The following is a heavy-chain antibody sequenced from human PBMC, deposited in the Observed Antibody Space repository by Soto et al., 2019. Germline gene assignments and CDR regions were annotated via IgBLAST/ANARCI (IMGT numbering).Heavy chain of an antibody. V-gene: IGHV1-18*01. CDR2: ISAYNGNT. Sequence: EASVKVSCKASGYTFTSYGSSWVRQAPGQGLEWMGWISAYNGNTNYAQKLQGRVTMTTDTPTSNAYMELRSPRSDDTAVYSCARRCYYYDSSGYSSEAFDIWGHGTMVPSPQ. CDR3: ARRCYYYDSSGYSSEAFDI. D-gene: IGHD3-22*01. J-gene: IGHJ3*02. CDR1: GYTFTSYG.